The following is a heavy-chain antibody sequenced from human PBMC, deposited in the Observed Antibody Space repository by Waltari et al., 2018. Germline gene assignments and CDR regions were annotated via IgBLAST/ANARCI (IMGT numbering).Heavy chain of an antibody. CDR1: RLPCSPYW. Sequence: DVQVVESGGGLVQYGGSLRPSCPAPRLPCSPYWMHWVRQVTGKGLVWVSGVNSDGCKRNYAGPVRGRFTISRDNAINTMHLQMNSLRAADTAVYYCGTLAAVGSRGQRTLFTVSS. J-gene: IGHJ4*02. V-gene: IGHV3-74*01. CDR2: VNSDGCKR. CDR3: GTLAAVGS. D-gene: IGHD6-25*01.